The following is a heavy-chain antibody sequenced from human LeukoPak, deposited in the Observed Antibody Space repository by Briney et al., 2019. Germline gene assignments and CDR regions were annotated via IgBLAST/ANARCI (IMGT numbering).Heavy chain of an antibody. CDR2: INHSGST. CDR1: GGSFSGYY. V-gene: IGHV4-34*01. CDR3: ARGRGDYDILTGPLR. D-gene: IGHD3-9*01. Sequence: PSETLSLTCAVYGGSFSGYYWSWIRQPPGKGLEWIGEINHSGSTYYNPSLKSRVTISVDRSKNQFSLKLSSVTAADTAVYYCARGRGDYDILTGPLRWGQGTLVTVSS. J-gene: IGHJ4*02.